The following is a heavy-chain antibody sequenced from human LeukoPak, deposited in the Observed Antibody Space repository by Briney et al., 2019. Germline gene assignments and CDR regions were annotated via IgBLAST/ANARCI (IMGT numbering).Heavy chain of an antibody. CDR2: IYSGGST. J-gene: IGHJ4*02. V-gene: IGHV3-66*01. CDR1: GFTVSSNY. Sequence: GGSLRLSCAASGFTVSSNYISWGRQAPGEGLGWGSVIYSGGSTYYTDSLKGRFTISRDNSKTTLYLQMNSLRAEDTAVYYCARSSRGYGSGSYYYWGQGTLVTVSS. CDR3: ARSSRGYGSGSYYY. D-gene: IGHD3-10*01.